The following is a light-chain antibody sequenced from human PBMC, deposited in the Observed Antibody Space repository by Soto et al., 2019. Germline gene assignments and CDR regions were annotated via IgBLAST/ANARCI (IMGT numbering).Light chain of an antibody. J-gene: IGKJ1*01. CDR3: QQYYDAPQT. CDR1: QSVLYSSNNKNY. Sequence: DIVMTQSPDSLAVSLGERATINCKSSQSVLYSSNNKNYLAWYQQKPGQPPKLLIYWASTRESGVPDRFSGSGSGTDFTLTISSQQAEDVAVYYCQQYYDAPQTFGQGTKVEIK. CDR2: WAS. V-gene: IGKV4-1*01.